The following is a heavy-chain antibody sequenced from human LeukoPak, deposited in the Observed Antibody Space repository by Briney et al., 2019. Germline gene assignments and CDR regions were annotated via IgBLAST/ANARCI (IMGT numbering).Heavy chain of an antibody. Sequence: SETLSLTCTVSGGSISSYYWQWIRQPPGNRLVWIGYVYYSGSTDYNPSLRSRVTISVDTSKNQFSLKLTSVTAADTAVYYCARGEPRIARPGAPPFDLWGRGTLVTVSS. CDR3: ARGEPRIARPGAPPFDL. CDR2: VYYSGST. V-gene: IGHV4-59*01. J-gene: IGHJ2*01. D-gene: IGHD6-13*01. CDR1: GGSISSYY.